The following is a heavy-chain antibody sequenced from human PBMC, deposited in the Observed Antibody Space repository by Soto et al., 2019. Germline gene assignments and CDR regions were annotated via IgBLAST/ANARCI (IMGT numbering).Heavy chain of an antibody. J-gene: IGHJ3*02. D-gene: IGHD5-12*01. CDR1: GGTFSSYA. Sequence: GASVKVSCKASGGTFSSYAISWVRQAPGQGLEWMGGIIPIFGTANYAQKFQGRVTITADESTSTAYMELSSLRSEDTAVYYCARLGRDGYNLRAFDIWGQGTMVTVSS. CDR2: IIPIFGTA. V-gene: IGHV1-69*13. CDR3: ARLGRDGYNLRAFDI.